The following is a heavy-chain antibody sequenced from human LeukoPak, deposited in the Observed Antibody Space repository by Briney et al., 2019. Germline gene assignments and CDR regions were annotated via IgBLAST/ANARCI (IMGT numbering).Heavy chain of an antibody. Sequence: ASVKVSCKASGYTFTGYYMHWVRQAPGQGLEWMGWINPNSGGTNYAQKFQVRVTMTRDTSISTAYMELSRLGSDDTAVYYCARQSSYSSGWYAFDIWGQGTMVTVSS. CDR1: GYTFTGYY. CDR2: INPNSGGT. CDR3: ARQSSYSSGWYAFDI. D-gene: IGHD6-19*01. V-gene: IGHV1-2*02. J-gene: IGHJ3*02.